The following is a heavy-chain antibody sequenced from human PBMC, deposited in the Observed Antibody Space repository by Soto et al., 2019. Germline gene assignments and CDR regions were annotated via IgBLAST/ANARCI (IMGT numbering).Heavy chain of an antibody. CDR2: ISYDGSNK. CDR3: AKDQGQAVADY. J-gene: IGHJ4*02. CDR1: GFTFSSHG. V-gene: IGHV3-30*18. D-gene: IGHD2-15*01. Sequence: QVQLVESGGGVVQPGRSLRLSCAASGFTFSSHGMHWVRQASGKGLEWVAVISYDGSNKYYADSVKGRFTISRDNSKNTLYLQMNSLRAEDTVVYYCAKDQGQAVADYWGQGTLVTVSS.